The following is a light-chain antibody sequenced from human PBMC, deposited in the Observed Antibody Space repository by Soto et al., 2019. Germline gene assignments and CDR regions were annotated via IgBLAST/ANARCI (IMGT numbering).Light chain of an antibody. Sequence: QNVGSNLVWYQQKPGQAPRLLIYGASTRAAGIPDRFSGSGSGTEFTLTISGLQSDDFAVYYCQQFNNWPPWTFGQGTKV. CDR3: QQFNNWPPWT. J-gene: IGKJ1*01. V-gene: IGKV3-15*01. CDR2: GAS. CDR1: QNVGSN.